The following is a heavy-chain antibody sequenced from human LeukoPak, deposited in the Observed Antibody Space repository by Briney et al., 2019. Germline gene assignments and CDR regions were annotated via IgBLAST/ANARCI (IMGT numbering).Heavy chain of an antibody. CDR1: GFTFSSYW. D-gene: IGHD3-3*01. CDR2: IKQDGSEK. J-gene: IGHJ3*02. V-gene: IGHV3-7*01. CDR3: ARVFWSTMDAFDI. Sequence: PGGSLRLSCAASGFTFSSYWMSWVRQAPGKGLEWVANIKQDGSEKYYVDSVKGRFTISRDNAKNSLYLQMNSLRAEDTAVYYCARVFWSTMDAFDIRGQGTMVTVSS.